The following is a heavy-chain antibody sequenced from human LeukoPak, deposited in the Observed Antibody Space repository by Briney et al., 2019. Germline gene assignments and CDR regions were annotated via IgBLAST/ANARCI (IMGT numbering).Heavy chain of an antibody. CDR3: AKAVVPVISQHYFDY. Sequence: SGGSLRLSCAASGFTFSNNAMHWVRQAPGKGLEWVAVISYDGSNKYHADSVKGRFTISRDNSKNTLYLQMNSLRAEDTAVYYCAKAVVPVISQHYFDYWGQGTLVTVSS. V-gene: IGHV3-30*18. CDR1: GFTFSNNA. D-gene: IGHD3-22*01. CDR2: ISYDGSNK. J-gene: IGHJ4*02.